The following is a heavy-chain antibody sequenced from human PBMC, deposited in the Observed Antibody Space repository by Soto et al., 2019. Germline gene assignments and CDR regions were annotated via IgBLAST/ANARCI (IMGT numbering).Heavy chain of an antibody. J-gene: IGHJ4*02. CDR2: IYNDGTYA. V-gene: IGHV3-74*01. CDR1: GFTCNMYW. Sequence: PGGSLSLSCSGSGFTCNMYWMHWVRQVPGKGPVWVARIYNDGTYADYADSVKGRFTISRDNAKDTLYLQMNDLRAEDSALYHCTRGPRATSAGTSAHWGQGTLVTVSS. CDR3: TRGPRATSAGTSAH. D-gene: IGHD6-13*01.